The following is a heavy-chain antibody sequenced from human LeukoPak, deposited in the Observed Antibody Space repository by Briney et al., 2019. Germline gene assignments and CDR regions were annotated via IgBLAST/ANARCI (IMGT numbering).Heavy chain of an antibody. Sequence: SETLSLTCTVSGGSISSYYWSWIRQPAGKGLEWIGYIFYSGSTNYNPSLKSRVAISVDTSKNQFSLKLSSVTAADTAVYYCARDPPGVAVAGPEGAFDIWGQGTMVTVSS. CDR2: IFYSGST. V-gene: IGHV4-59*01. CDR3: ARDPPGVAVAGPEGAFDI. J-gene: IGHJ3*02. CDR1: GGSISSYY. D-gene: IGHD6-19*01.